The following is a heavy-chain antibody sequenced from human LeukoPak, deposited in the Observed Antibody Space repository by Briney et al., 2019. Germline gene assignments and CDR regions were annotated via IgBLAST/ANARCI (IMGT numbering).Heavy chain of an antibody. Sequence: PGGSLRLSCAASGFTFGSYAMSWVRQAPGKGLEWVSSISGAAINTHYADSVRGRFSISRDSSKNTLYLHMNNLRADDTALYYCTKNHRIAVAARDAFDLWGQGTVVTVSS. J-gene: IGHJ3*01. CDR2: ISGAAINT. V-gene: IGHV3-23*01. CDR1: GFTFGSYA. CDR3: TKNHRIAVAARDAFDL. D-gene: IGHD6-19*01.